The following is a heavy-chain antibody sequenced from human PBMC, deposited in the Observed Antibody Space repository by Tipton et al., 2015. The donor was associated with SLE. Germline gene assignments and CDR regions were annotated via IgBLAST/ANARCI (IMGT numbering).Heavy chain of an antibody. V-gene: IGHV4-59*08. Sequence: TLSLTCTVSGGSFSSYYWSWIRQPPGKGLEWIGYIYYSGITNYNPSLKSRVTISVDTSKNRFSLKLSSVTAADTAVYYCARGLRPSTDFDYWGQGTLVTVSS. J-gene: IGHJ4*02. CDR3: ARGLRPSTDFDY. CDR1: GGSFSSYY. D-gene: IGHD1-14*01. CDR2: IYYSGIT.